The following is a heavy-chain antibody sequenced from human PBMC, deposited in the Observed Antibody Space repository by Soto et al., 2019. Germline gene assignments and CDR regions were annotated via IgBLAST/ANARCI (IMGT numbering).Heavy chain of an antibody. CDR2: TYYRSKWYN. V-gene: IGHV6-1*01. J-gene: IGHJ6*02. CDR3: AREKTGQLADYYYYGMDG. D-gene: IGHD6-6*01. CDR1: LVGLSAVVAA. Sequence: PSQRPCLTCALSLVGLSAVVAAWNWITRSPSRGLGWLGRTYYRSKWYNDYAVSGKSRITINPDTSKNQFSLQLNSVTPEDTAVYYCAREKTGQLADYYYYGMDGWGQGTTVTVSS.